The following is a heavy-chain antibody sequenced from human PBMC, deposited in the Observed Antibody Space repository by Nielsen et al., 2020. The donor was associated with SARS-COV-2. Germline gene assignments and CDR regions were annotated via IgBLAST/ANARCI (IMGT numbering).Heavy chain of an antibody. CDR3: ARGPEQQLVPEFFQH. CDR2: ISYDGSMK. CDR1: GFTFSNYA. V-gene: IGHV3-30*04. D-gene: IGHD6-13*01. J-gene: IGHJ1*01. Sequence: GESLKISCAVSGFTFSNYAIHWVRQAPGKGLEWVAVISYDGSMKYYADSVKGRFTISRDNSKNTLYLQMNSLRAEDTAVYYCARGPEQQLVPEFFQHWGQGTLVSASS.